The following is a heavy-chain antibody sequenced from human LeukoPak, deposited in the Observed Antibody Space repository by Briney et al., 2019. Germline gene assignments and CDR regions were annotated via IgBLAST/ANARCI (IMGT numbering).Heavy chain of an antibody. V-gene: IGHV4-28*01. CDR2: IYYSGNT. CDR3: ARNQAVAANRGAFDI. D-gene: IGHD6-19*01. Sequence: SETLSLTCAVSGYSNRSNNWWAWIRQPPGKGLEWIGYIYYSGNTYYNPYNPALTSRVTMSVDTSKNQFSLKLDSVTEIDTAMYYCARNQAVAANRGAFDIWGQGTMVTVSS. J-gene: IGHJ3*02. CDR1: GYSNRSNNW.